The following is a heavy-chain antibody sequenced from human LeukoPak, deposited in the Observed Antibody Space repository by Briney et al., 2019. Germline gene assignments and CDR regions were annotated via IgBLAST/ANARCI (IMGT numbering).Heavy chain of an antibody. D-gene: IGHD3-16*01. CDR3: ARRAPGGYYFDY. J-gene: IGHJ4*02. Sequence: GGSLRLSCAASGFTFSSYAMSWVRQAPGKGLEWVAVIWYDGSNKYYADSVKGRFTISRDNSKNTLYLQMNSLRAEDTAVYYCARRAPGGYYFDYWGQGTLVTVSS. V-gene: IGHV3-33*08. CDR1: GFTFSSYA. CDR2: IWYDGSNK.